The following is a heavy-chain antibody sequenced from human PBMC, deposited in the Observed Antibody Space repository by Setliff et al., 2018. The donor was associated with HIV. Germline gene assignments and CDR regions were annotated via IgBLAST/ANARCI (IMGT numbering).Heavy chain of an antibody. CDR2: FDPDDAET. CDR3: ATVSGYYYDSRGQEYFQY. D-gene: IGHD3-22*01. J-gene: IGHJ1*01. Sequence: ASVKVSCKVFGYTPTELSIHWVRQAPGKGLEWMGGFDPDDAETIYAQKFQGRVTMTEDTSIDTAHMELSSLRSEDTAVYYCATVSGYYYDSRGQEYFQYWGQGTLVTVSS. V-gene: IGHV1-24*01. CDR1: GYTPTELS.